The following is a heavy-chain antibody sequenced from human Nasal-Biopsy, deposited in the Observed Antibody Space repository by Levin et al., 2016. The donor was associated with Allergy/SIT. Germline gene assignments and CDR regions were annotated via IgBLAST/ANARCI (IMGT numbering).Heavy chain of an antibody. J-gene: IGHJ4*02. Sequence: GESLKISCAASGFSFGTYGIHWVRQAPGKGLEWVGFVRYDGDIKYYPASTRGQFSISRDNSQNTAFLHMNSLRGEDTAVYYCAKDRVEYSRSGDLDSWGQGTLVTVSS. CDR2: VRYDGDIK. CDR3: AKDRVEYSRSGDLDS. D-gene: IGHD1-26*01. V-gene: IGHV3-30*02. CDR1: GFSFGTYG.